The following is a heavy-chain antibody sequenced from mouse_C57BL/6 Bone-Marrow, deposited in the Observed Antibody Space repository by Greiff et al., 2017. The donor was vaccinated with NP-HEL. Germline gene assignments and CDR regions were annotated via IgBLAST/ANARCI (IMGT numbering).Heavy chain of an antibody. D-gene: IGHD1-1*01. Sequence: VQLQQSGAELVRPGTSVKLSCKASGYTFTSYWMHWVKQRPGQGLEWIGVIDPSDSYTNYNQKFKGKATLTVDTSSSTAYMQLSSLTSEDSAVYYCARDYYGSRGYWGQGTTLTVSS. CDR1: GYTFTSYW. J-gene: IGHJ2*01. CDR3: ARDYYGSRGY. CDR2: IDPSDSYT. V-gene: IGHV1-59*01.